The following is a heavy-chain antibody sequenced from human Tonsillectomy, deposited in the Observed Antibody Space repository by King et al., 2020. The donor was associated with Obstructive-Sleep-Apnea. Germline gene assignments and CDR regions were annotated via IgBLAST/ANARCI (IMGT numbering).Heavy chain of an antibody. CDR2: IYYSGST. CDR1: GGSISSSSYY. Sequence: QLQESGPGLVKPSETLSLTCTVSGGSISSSSYYWGWIRQPPGKGLEWIGSIYYSGSTYYNPSLKSRVTISVDTSKNQFSLKLSSVTAADTAVYYCARDLYARSWFDPWGQGTLVTVSS. J-gene: IGHJ5*02. CDR3: ARDLYARSWFDP. D-gene: IGHD1-14*01. V-gene: IGHV4-39*07.